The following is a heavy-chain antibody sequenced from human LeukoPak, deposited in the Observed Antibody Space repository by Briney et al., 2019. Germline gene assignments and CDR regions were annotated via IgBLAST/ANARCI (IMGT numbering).Heavy chain of an antibody. CDR3: ATRGSGVPGAFDI. D-gene: IGHD3-10*01. Sequence: ASVKVSCKVSGYTLTELSMHWVRQAPGKGLEWMGGFDPEDGETIYAQKFQGRVTMTEDTSTDTAYVELSSLRSEDTAVYYCATRGSGVPGAFDIWGQGTMVTVSS. CDR1: GYTLTELS. CDR2: FDPEDGET. J-gene: IGHJ3*02. V-gene: IGHV1-24*01.